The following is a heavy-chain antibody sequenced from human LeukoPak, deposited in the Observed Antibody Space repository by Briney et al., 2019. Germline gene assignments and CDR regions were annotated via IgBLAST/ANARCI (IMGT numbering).Heavy chain of an antibody. D-gene: IGHD3-3*01. CDR3: ARDKSGAYDFWSGSDRSRYFDY. Sequence: SETLSLTCTVSGGSISSTSYYWGWIRQPPGKGLEWIGSIYYSGSTYYNPSLKSRVTISVDTSKNQFSLKLSSVTAADTAVYYCARDKSGAYDFWSGSDRSRYFDYWGQGTLATVSS. V-gene: IGHV4-39*07. CDR2: IYYSGST. J-gene: IGHJ4*02. CDR1: GGSISSTSYY.